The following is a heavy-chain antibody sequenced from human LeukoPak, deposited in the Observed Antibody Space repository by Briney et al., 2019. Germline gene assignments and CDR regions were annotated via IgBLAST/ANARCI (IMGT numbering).Heavy chain of an antibody. D-gene: IGHD4-23*01. CDR2: IYGGSST. J-gene: IGHJ6*02. CDR3: AKRPYGGKTNYFYGMDV. CDR1: GFTVSSNF. V-gene: IGHV3-53*01. Sequence: PGWSLRLSCAASGFTVSSNFMSWVRQAPGKGLEWISVIYGGSSTCDADTVTGQFTITSDNSKNTLYLQMNSLRAEDTAVYYCAKRPYGGKTNYFYGMDVWGQGTMATVSS.